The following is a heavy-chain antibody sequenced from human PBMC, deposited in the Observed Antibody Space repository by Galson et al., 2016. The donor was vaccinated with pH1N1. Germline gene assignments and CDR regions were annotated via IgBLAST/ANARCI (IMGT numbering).Heavy chain of an antibody. CDR2: IAPDSDAT. CDR3: ARVLRTVVFAF. CDR1: GYSFNVYY. Sequence: SVKVSCKASGYSFNVYYMHWVRRAPGQGLEWMGWIAPDSDATSYAQKFQGRVTMTRDTSINRVFMELSRLRSDDTAIYYCARVLRTVVFAFWGQGPLVTVPS. D-gene: IGHD2-15*01. V-gene: IGHV1-2*02. J-gene: IGHJ4*02.